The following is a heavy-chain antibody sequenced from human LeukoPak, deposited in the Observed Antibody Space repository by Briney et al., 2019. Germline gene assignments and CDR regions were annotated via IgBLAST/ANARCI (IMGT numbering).Heavy chain of an antibody. CDR3: ARGYYGSGSFLDY. V-gene: IGHV4-59*09. D-gene: IGHD3-10*01. Sequence: SRVTISVDTSKNQFSLKLSSVTAADTAVYYCARGYYGSGSFLDYWGQGTLVTVSS. J-gene: IGHJ4*02.